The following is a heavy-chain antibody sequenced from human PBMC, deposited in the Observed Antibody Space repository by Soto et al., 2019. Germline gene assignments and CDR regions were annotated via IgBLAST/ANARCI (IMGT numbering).Heavy chain of an antibody. CDR3: ARVGILTCYLYYLDY. J-gene: IGHJ4*02. CDR1: GGSISSYY. CDR2: IYYSGST. Sequence: PSETLSLTCTVSGGSISSYYWSWIRQPPGKGLEWIGYIYYSGSTNYNPSLKSRVTISVDTSKNQFSLKLSSVTAADTAVYYCARVGILTCYLYYLDYWGQGTLVTVSS. D-gene: IGHD3-9*01. V-gene: IGHV4-59*01.